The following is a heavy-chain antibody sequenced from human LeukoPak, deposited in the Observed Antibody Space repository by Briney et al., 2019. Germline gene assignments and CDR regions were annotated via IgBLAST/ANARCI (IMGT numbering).Heavy chain of an antibody. CDR2: IKQDGSEK. CDR3: ARGIYDSSGYYYRVAFDI. V-gene: IGHV3-7*01. J-gene: IGHJ3*02. Sequence: GGSLRLSCAASGFTYSTSWMTWVRQAPGKGLEWVANIKQDGSEKHYVDSVKGRFTISRDNAKNSLYLQMNSVRAEDTAVYYCARGIYDSSGYYYRVAFDIWGQGTMVTVSS. D-gene: IGHD3-22*01. CDR1: GFTYSTSW.